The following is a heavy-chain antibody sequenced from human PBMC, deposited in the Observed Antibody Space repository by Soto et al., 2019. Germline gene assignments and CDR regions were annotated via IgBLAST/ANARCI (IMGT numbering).Heavy chain of an antibody. CDR2: IKEDGSEK. Sequence: EVQLVESGGGLVQPGGSLRLSCAASGFTFSSYWMNWVRQAPGKGLEWVANIKEDGSEKYYVDSVKGRFTISRDNAKNALYLQMNSPRAEETAVYYCARRRKLDYWGQGTLVTVSS. CDR1: GFTFSSYW. CDR3: ARRRKLDY. V-gene: IGHV3-7*01. J-gene: IGHJ4*02.